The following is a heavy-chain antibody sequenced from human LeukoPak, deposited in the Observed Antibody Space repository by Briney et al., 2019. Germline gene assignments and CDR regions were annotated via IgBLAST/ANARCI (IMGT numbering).Heavy chain of an antibody. D-gene: IGHD4-17*01. J-gene: IGHJ4*02. CDR2: ISGSGGST. CDR3: ARRYGDYTPPYFDY. Sequence: TGGSLRLSCAASGFTFSSYSMNWVRQAPGKGLEWVSAISGSGGSTYYADSVKGRFTISRDNSKNTLYLQMNSLRAEDTAVYYCARRYGDYTPPYFDYWGQGTLVTVSS. V-gene: IGHV3-23*01. CDR1: GFTFSSYS.